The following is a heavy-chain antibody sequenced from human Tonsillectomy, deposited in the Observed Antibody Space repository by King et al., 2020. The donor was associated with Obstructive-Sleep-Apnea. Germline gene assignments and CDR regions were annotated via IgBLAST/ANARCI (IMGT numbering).Heavy chain of an antibody. J-gene: IGHJ4*02. CDR3: AKGRTSDY. Sequence: VQLVESGGGLVQPGGSLRLSCAASGFTFSSYALSWVRQAPGKGLEWVSAIGGSGGSTYYADTVKGRFTVSRDDSKNTLYLQMNSLRAEDTAVYYCAKGRTSDYWGQGTLVTVSS. CDR2: IGGSGGST. V-gene: IGHV3-23*04. CDR1: GFTFSSYA.